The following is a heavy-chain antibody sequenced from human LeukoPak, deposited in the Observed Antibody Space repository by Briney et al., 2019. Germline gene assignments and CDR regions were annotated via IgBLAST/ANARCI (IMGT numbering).Heavy chain of an antibody. D-gene: IGHD3-22*01. Sequence: GESLQISRQGSGYSFTNYWIGWVRQMPGKGLEWMGIIYPGDSDTRYSPSFQGQVTISADKSISTAYLQWSSLKASDTAMYYCATHYYDSSGSIEHDAFDIWGQGTMVTVSS. J-gene: IGHJ3*02. CDR3: ATHYYDSSGSIEHDAFDI. CDR2: IYPGDSDT. V-gene: IGHV5-51*01. CDR1: GYSFTNYW.